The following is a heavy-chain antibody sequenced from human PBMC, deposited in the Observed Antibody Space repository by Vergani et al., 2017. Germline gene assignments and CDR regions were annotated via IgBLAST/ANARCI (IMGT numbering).Heavy chain of an antibody. V-gene: IGHV4-59*01. CDR2: IYYSGST. Sequence: QVQLQESGPGLVKPSETLSLTCTVSGGSISSYYWSWIRQPPGKGLEWIGYIYYSGSTNYNPSLKSRVTISVDTSKNQFSLKLSSVTAADTAVYYCARVRQYDFWSGYQYYYYMDVWGKGTTVIVSS. CDR1: GGSISSYY. D-gene: IGHD3-3*01. CDR3: ARVRQYDFWSGYQYYYYMDV. J-gene: IGHJ6*03.